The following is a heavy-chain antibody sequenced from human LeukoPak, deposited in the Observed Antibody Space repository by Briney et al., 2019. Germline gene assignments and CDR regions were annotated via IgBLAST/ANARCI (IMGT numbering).Heavy chain of an antibody. CDR2: ISYDGSNK. Sequence: PGRSLRLSCAASGFTFSSYGMHWVRQAPGKGLEWVAVISYDGSNKYYADSVKGRFTISRDNSKNTLYLQMNSLRAEDTAVYYCANGPRYSSGWYAYWGQGTLVTVSS. CDR3: ANGPRYSSGWYAY. J-gene: IGHJ4*02. CDR1: GFTFSSYG. V-gene: IGHV3-30*18. D-gene: IGHD6-19*01.